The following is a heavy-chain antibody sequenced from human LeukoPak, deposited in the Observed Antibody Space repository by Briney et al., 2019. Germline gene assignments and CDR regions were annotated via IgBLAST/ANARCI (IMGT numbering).Heavy chain of an antibody. CDR1: GGSFSGYY. D-gene: IGHD2-2*01. CDR2: INHSGWT. Sequence: SETLSLTCVVYGGSFSGYYWSWIRQPPGKGLEWIGEINHSGWTNYNPSLKSRVTISVDTSKNQFSLKLSSVTAADTAVYYCARGSDIVVVTAALRNWFDPWGQGTLVTVSS. J-gene: IGHJ5*02. CDR3: ARGSDIVVVTAALRNWFDP. V-gene: IGHV4-34*01.